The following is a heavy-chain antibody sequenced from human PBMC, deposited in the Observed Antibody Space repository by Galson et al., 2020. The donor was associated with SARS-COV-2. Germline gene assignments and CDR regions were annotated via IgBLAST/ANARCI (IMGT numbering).Heavy chain of an antibody. CDR3: ARGGWGIAAAGTSNYYDYMDV. Sequence: SVKVSCKASGGTFSSYAISWVRQAPGQGLEWMGGIIPIFGTANYAQKFQGRVTITADESTSTAYMELSSLRSEDTAVYYCARGGWGIAAAGTSNYYDYMDVWGKGTTVTVSS. CDR2: IIPIFGTA. V-gene: IGHV1-69*13. J-gene: IGHJ6*03. CDR1: GGTFSSYA. D-gene: IGHD6-13*01.